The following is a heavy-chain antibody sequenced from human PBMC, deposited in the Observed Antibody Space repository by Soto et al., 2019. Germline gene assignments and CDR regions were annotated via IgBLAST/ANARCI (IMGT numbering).Heavy chain of an antibody. CDR1: GYTFTSYG. D-gene: IGHD4-17*01. Sequence: ASVKVSCKASGYTFTSYGISWVRQAPGQGLEWMGWISAYNGNTNYAQKLQGRVTMTTDTSTSTAYMELRSLRSDDTAVYYCARGLTDGDYVWWFDPWGQGTLVTGSS. V-gene: IGHV1-18*01. J-gene: IGHJ5*02. CDR3: ARGLTDGDYVWWFDP. CDR2: ISAYNGNT.